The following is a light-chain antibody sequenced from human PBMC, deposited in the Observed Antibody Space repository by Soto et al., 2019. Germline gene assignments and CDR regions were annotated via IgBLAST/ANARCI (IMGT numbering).Light chain of an antibody. CDR2: DVT. CDR1: SSDVGGYKY. CDR3: GSYTSTSTAYV. J-gene: IGLJ1*01. V-gene: IGLV2-14*01. Sequence: QSVLTQPASVSGSPGQSITISCTGTSSDVGGYKYVSWYQQYPGKAPKLIIYDVTYRPSGVSNRFSGSKSDNTASLTISGLQADDEADYYCGSYTSTSTAYVFGTGTKLTVL.